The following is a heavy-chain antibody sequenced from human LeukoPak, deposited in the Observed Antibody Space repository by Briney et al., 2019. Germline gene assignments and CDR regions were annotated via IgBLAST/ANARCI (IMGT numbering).Heavy chain of an antibody. Sequence: PGGSLRLSCAASGFSLRDYSMDWVRQAPGKGLEWVSSISSSSRYTFYVDSVKGRFTISRDNAKNSLYLQMNSLRVEDTAVYYCAKDAMVRGVINPHDNWGQGTQVTVSS. CDR3: AKDAMVRGVINPHDN. J-gene: IGHJ4*02. V-gene: IGHV3-21*01. CDR1: GFSLRDYS. D-gene: IGHD3-10*01. CDR2: ISSSSRYT.